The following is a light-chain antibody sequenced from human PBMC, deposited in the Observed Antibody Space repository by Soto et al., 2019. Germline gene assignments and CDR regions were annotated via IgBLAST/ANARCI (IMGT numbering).Light chain of an antibody. CDR3: QQYIDSPRT. CDR1: QTVNRNY. CDR2: GVS. V-gene: IGKV3-20*01. Sequence: EIVLTQSPGTLALSLGDGATLSCRASQTVNRNYLAWYHQKPDQPPRLLIYGVSNRATGVPDRFSGGGSGTEFTLTIVRLEPDDFGTYYCQQYIDSPRTFGQGTRVEVK. J-gene: IGKJ1*01.